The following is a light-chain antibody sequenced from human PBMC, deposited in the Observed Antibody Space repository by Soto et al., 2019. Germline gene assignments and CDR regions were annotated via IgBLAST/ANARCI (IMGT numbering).Light chain of an antibody. J-gene: IGLJ2*01. CDR1: SSNIGXXX. CDR2: TNN. Sequence: QSVLTQPPSXSGTPGQRVTISCXGSSSNIGXXXXNWYQQLXXXXXXXXIYTNNQRPXGVPDRFSGSKSGTXXSLAISXXXXXDEAXYHCAAWDXXXXXXXFGXXTXLXVL. V-gene: IGLV1-44*01. CDR3: AAWDXXXXXXX.